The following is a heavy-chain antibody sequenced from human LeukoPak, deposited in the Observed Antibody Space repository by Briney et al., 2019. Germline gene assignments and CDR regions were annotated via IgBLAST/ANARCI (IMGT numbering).Heavy chain of an antibody. CDR2: IYPGDSDT. CDR1: GYSFTSYW. V-gene: IGHV5-51*01. J-gene: IGHJ4*02. CDR3: ARSPWNYYDY. Sequence: GESLKISCKDSGYSFTSYWIGWVRQMPGKGLEWMGIIYPGDSDTRYSPSFQGQVTISADKSINTAYLQWSSLKASDTAIYYCARSPWNYYDYWGQGTLVTVSS. D-gene: IGHD5-12*01.